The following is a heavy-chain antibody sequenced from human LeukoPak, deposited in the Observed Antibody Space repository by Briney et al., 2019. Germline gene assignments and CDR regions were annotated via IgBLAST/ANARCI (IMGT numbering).Heavy chain of an antibody. J-gene: IGHJ5*02. D-gene: IGHD2-2*01. Sequence: GGSLRLSCAASGFTVSSNYMSWVRQAPGKGLEWVSVIYSSGNTYYADSVKGRFTISRDNSKNTQYLQMNSLRAEDTAVYYCARGARRICSSTSCPFDPWGQGTLVTVSS. CDR2: IYSSGNT. CDR1: GFTVSSNY. V-gene: IGHV3-53*01. CDR3: ARGARRICSSTSCPFDP.